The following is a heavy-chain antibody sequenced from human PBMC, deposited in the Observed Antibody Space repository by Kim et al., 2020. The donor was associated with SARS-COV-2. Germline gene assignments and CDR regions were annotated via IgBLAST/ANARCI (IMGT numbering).Heavy chain of an antibody. CDR3: ARGLYLGLFEAAFDI. CDR2: ISAYNGNT. Sequence: ASVKVSCKASGYTFTSYGISWVRQAPGQGLEWMGWISAYNGNTNYAQKLQGRVTMTTDTSTSTAYMELRSLRSDDTAVYYCARGLYLGLFEAAFDIWGQGTMVTVSS. J-gene: IGHJ3*02. D-gene: IGHD3-16*02. V-gene: IGHV1-18*01. CDR1: GYTFTSYG.